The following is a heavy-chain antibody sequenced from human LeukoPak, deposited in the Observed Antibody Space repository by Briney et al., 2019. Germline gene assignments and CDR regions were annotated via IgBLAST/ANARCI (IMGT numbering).Heavy chain of an antibody. Sequence: GGSLRLSCAASGVSISGYWMAWVRQAPGKGLEWVAHINEEGSEKNYVDPVKGRFTISRDNAKNSVYLQMNSLRAEDTAIYYCVRDDYLGYWGQGTLVTVSS. CDR1: GVSISGYW. CDR3: VRDDYLGY. CDR2: INEEGSEK. V-gene: IGHV3-7*05. J-gene: IGHJ4*02. D-gene: IGHD3-16*01.